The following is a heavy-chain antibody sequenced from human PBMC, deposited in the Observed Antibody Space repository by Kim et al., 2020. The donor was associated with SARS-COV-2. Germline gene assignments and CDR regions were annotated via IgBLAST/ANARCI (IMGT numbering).Heavy chain of an antibody. CDR1: SGSISSYY. CDR2: IYTSGST. D-gene: IGHD3-3*01. V-gene: IGHV4-4*07. J-gene: IGHJ5*02. Sequence: SETLSLTCTVSSGSISSYYWSWIRQPAGKGLEWIGRIYTSGSTHYNPSLKSRVTMSVDTSKNQFSLKLSSVTAADTAVYYCAREGITIFGVAPWFDPWGQGTLVTVSA. CDR3: AREGITIFGVAPWFDP.